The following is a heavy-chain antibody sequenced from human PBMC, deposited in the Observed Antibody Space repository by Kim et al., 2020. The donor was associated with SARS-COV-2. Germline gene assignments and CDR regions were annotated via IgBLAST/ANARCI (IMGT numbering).Heavy chain of an antibody. V-gene: IGHV4-59*13. D-gene: IGHD3-9*01. J-gene: IGHJ3*02. CDR1: GGSISSYY. CDR2: IYYSGST. Sequence: SETLSLTCTVSGGSISSYYWSWIRQPRGKGLEWIGYIYYSGSTNYNPSLKSRVTISVDTSKNQFSLKLSSVTAADTAVYYCARETYYDILTGYRPVDAFDIWGQGTMVTVSS. CDR3: ARETYYDILTGYRPVDAFDI.